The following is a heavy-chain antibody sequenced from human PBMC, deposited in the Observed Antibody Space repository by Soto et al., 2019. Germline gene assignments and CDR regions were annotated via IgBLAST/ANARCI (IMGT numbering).Heavy chain of an antibody. D-gene: IGHD2-15*01. CDR2: INAGNGNT. V-gene: IGHV1-3*05. J-gene: IGHJ5*02. CDR3: AREKSLRYCSGGSCYLVSWFDP. CDR1: GYTFTSYA. Sequence: QVQLVQSGAEEKKPGASVKVSCKASGYTFTSYAMHWVRQAPGQRLEWMGWINAGNGNTKYSQKFQGRVTITRDTSASTAYMELSGLRSEDTAVYYCAREKSLRYCSGGSCYLVSWFDPWGQGTLVTVSS.